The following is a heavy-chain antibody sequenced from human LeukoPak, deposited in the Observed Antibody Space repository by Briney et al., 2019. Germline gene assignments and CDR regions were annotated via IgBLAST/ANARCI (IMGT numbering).Heavy chain of an antibody. Sequence: ASVTVSCKASGYTFTDYYIHWVRQAPGQGLEWTGWINPNSGGTNYAQKFQGRVTMTRDTSISTAYMELSRLRSDDTAVFYCARDIVPTLGVRRGLVFWGQGTLVTVSS. CDR3: ARDIVPTLGVRRGLVF. D-gene: IGHD5-12*01. J-gene: IGHJ4*02. CDR1: GYTFTDYY. V-gene: IGHV1-2*02. CDR2: INPNSGGT.